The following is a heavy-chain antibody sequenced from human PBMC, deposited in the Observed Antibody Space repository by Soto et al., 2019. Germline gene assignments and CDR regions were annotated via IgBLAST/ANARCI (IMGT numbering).Heavy chain of an antibody. CDR3: ARRYGGNFDY. V-gene: IGHV4-59*01. CDR2: IYYSGST. CDR1: GGSISSYY. J-gene: IGHJ4*02. D-gene: IGHD3-16*01. Sequence: QVQLQDSGPGLVKPSETLSLTCTVSGGSISSYYWSWIRQPPGKGLEWIGYIYYSGSTTYNPSLKSRVTISVDTTKNQFSLKLSSVTAADTAVYYCARRYGGNFDYWGQGTLVTVSS.